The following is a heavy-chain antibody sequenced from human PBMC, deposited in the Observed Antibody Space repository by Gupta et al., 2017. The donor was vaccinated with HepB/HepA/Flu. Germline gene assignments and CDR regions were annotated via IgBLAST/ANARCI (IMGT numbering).Heavy chain of an antibody. CDR3: ARDQGLGYSYGYSAFDM. Sequence: EVKLVESGGGLLQPGGSRRLSCVASGSTFSSYEMSWVRQAPGKGLEWVSYISSSGSPIYYADSVKGRFSISRDNAKNSVYLQVTSLRVEDTALYYCARDQGLGYSYGYSAFDMWGQGTMVTVSS. V-gene: IGHV3-48*03. J-gene: IGHJ3*02. D-gene: IGHD5-18*01. CDR2: ISSSGSPI. CDR1: GSTFSSYE.